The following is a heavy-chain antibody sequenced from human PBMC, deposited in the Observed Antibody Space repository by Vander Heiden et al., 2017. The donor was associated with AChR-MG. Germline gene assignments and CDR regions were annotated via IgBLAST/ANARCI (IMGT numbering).Heavy chain of an antibody. CDR2: ISGSGGST. CDR1: GFPFSSYA. V-gene: IGHV3-23*01. D-gene: IGHD3-10*01. J-gene: IGHJ4*02. CDR3: AKGTVLLWFGDLSFDY. Sequence: EVQLLESGGGLVQPGGSLRLSCAASGFPFSSYAMSWVRQAPGKGLEWVSAISGSGGSTYYADSVKGRFTISRDNSKNTLYLQMNSLRAEDTAVYYCAKGTVLLWFGDLSFDYWGQGTLVTVSS.